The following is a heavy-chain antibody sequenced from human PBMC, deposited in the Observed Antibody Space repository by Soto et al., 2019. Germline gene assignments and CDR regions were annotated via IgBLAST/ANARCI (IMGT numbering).Heavy chain of an antibody. D-gene: IGHD4-17*01. V-gene: IGHV1-8*01. CDR2: MNPNRGNT. CDR3: ARGIKYGDYSRWFDP. J-gene: IGHJ5*02. Sequence: QVQLVQSGAEVKKPGASVKVSCNASGYTFTSYDINWVRQAPGQGLEYLGWMNPNRGNTGNVQKFQGRVTMTRDTSISTAYMELRSLRSEDTAVYYCARGIKYGDYSRWFDPLGQGTLVTVSS. CDR1: GYTFTSYD.